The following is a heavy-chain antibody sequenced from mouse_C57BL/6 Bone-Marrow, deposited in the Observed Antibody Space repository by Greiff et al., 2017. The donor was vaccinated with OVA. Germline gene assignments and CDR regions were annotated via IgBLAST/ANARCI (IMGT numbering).Heavy chain of an antibody. CDR3: ASQAFITTVAYLDY. CDR1: GFTFSDYG. D-gene: IGHD1-1*01. J-gene: IGHJ2*01. V-gene: IGHV5-17*01. Sequence: EVQLVESGGGLVKPGGSLKLSCAASGFTFSDYGMHWVRQAPEKGLEWVAYISSGSSTIYYADKVKGRFTLSRDNAKNTLFLQMTSLRAEDTAMYYCASQAFITTVAYLDYWGQGTTLTVSS. CDR2: ISSGSSTI.